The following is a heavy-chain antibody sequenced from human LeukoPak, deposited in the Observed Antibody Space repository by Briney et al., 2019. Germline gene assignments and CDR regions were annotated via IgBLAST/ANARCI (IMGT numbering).Heavy chain of an antibody. CDR1: GYTFTSYD. CDR3: ATDGVVPAAIRYYGMDV. CDR2: MNPNSGNT. D-gene: IGHD2-2*02. Sequence: ASVKVSCKASGYTFTSYDINWVRQATRQGLEWMGWMNPNSGNTGYAQKFQGRVTMTRNTSISTAYMELSSLRSEDTAVYYCATDGVVPAAIRYYGMDVWGQGTTVTVSS. J-gene: IGHJ6*02. V-gene: IGHV1-8*01.